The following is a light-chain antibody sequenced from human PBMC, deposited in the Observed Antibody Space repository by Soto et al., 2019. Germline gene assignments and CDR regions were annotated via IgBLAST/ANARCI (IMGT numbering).Light chain of an antibody. V-gene: IGLV1-44*01. CDR1: RSNIGSNT. J-gene: IGLJ2*01. CDR2: SNN. CDR3: AAWDDSLHGVV. Sequence: QSVLTQPPSASGTPGQRATISCSGSRSNIGSNTVNWYQHLPGTAPKLLIYSNNQRPSGVPDRFSGSRSGTSASLAISGLQSEDEADYYCAAWDDSLHGVVFGGGTKLTVL.